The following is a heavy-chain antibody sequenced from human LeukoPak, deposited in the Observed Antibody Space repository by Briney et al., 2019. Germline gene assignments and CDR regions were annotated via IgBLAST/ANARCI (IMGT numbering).Heavy chain of an antibody. Sequence: GGSLRLSCAASGFTFSSYSMNWVRQAPGKGLEWVSSISSSSSYIYYADSVKGRFTISRDNAKNSLYLQMNSLRAEDTAVYYCARDPIYCSGGSCQNNWFDPWGQGTLVTVSS. J-gene: IGHJ5*02. V-gene: IGHV3-21*01. CDR2: ISSSSSYI. D-gene: IGHD2-15*01. CDR3: ARDPIYCSGGSCQNNWFDP. CDR1: GFTFSSYS.